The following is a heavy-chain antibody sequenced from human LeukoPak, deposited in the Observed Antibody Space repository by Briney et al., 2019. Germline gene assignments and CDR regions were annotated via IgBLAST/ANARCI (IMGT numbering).Heavy chain of an antibody. V-gene: IGHV3-30-3*01. J-gene: IGHJ4*02. D-gene: IGHD3-10*01. CDR2: ISYDGGNK. CDR3: SRAVDYGSGSFRWRHFDY. Sequence: PGGSLRLSCAASGFTFSNYALHWVRQAPDKGLEWVALISYDGGNKDYADSVKGRFTISRDNSKNTLYLQMNSLRTEDTAVYYCSRAVDYGSGSFRWRHFDYWGQGTLVTVSS. CDR1: GFTFSNYA.